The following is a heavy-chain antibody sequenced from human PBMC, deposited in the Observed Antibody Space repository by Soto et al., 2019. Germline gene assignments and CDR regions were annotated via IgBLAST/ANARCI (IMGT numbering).Heavy chain of an antibody. CDR1: GGTFSSYT. CDR3: ARGGAEYSSGWYYFDY. CDR2: IIPILGIA. Sequence: QVQLVQSGAEVKKPGSSVKVSCKASGGTFSSYTISWVRQAPGQGLEWMGRIIPILGIANYAQKFQGRVTITADKSTSTAYKELSSLRSEDTAVYYCARGGAEYSSGWYYFDYWGQGTLVTVSS. V-gene: IGHV1-69*02. J-gene: IGHJ4*02. D-gene: IGHD6-19*01.